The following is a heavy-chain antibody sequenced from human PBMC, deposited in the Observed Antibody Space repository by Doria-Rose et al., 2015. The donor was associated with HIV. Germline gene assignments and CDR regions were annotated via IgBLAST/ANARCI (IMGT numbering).Heavy chain of an antibody. Sequence: VQLVQSGGGLLQPGGSLRLSCTASGFTFSSYEMNWVRQAPGKGLEWVAYISNRGSTKYHADSVRGRFTISRDNTKNSLYLQMSSLRAEDTAVHYCARQQLGISEDAFDIWGQGTLVTVSS. V-gene: IGHV3-48*03. CDR2: ISNRGSTK. J-gene: IGHJ3*02. CDR1: GFTFSSYE. CDR3: ARQQLGISEDAFDI. D-gene: IGHD7-27*01.